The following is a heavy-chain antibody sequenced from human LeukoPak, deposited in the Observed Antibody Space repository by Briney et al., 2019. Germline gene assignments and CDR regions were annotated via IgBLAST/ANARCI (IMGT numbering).Heavy chain of an antibody. CDR2: IYYSGNT. CDR1: GGSMSSYY. Sequence: SETLSLTCTVSGGSMSSYYWSWIRQPPGKGLEWIAYIYYSGNTNYNPSLKSRVTVSLDTSKNQFSLRLTSVTATDTAVYYCENGDYYDSGGYDYYYYMDAWGKGNTVTVAS. CDR3: ENGDYYDSGGYDYYYYMDA. J-gene: IGHJ6*03. D-gene: IGHD3-22*01. V-gene: IGHV4-59*08.